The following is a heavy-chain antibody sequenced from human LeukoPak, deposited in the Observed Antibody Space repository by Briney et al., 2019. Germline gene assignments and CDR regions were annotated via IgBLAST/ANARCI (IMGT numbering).Heavy chain of an antibody. J-gene: IGHJ5*02. D-gene: IGHD3-10*01. CDR3: ARDSGTTGEVKFDP. CDR2: IYNGGII. V-gene: IGHV4-4*07. Sequence: SSETLSLTCTVSGDSISRYYWSWIRQPAGKGLEWIGRIYNGGIITYNPSLKSRVTMSIDTSNNQFSLRLRFVTAADTAVYYCARDSGTTGEVKFDPWGQGTLVTVSS. CDR1: GDSISRYY.